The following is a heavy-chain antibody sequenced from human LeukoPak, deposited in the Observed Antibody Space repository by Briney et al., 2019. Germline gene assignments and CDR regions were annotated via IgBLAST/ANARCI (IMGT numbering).Heavy chain of an antibody. D-gene: IGHD3-9*01. Sequence: PSETLSLTCTVCGGSISSYYWIWIRQPAGKGLEWIGRIYVSGSTNYNPSLKSRVTMSVDTSKNQSSLRLSSVTAADTAVYYCARSNYDILTGYSLYFDYWGQGTLVTVSS. CDR1: GGSISSYY. CDR3: ARSNYDILTGYSLYFDY. J-gene: IGHJ4*02. CDR2: IYVSGST. V-gene: IGHV4-4*07.